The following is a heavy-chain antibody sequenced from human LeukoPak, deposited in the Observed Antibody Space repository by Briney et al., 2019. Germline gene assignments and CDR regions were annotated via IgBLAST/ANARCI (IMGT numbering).Heavy chain of an antibody. CDR2: IRPKTEGGAT. D-gene: IGHD2-2*01. CDR1: GFNFNNAW. Sequence: GGSLRLSCAASGFNFNNAWMTWVRQAPGKGLEWVGRIRPKTEGGATDYGAPVKDRFTISRDESKATLFLQVDSLKPEDTAVYFCTTFGYALDSWGQGTLVTVSS. CDR3: TTFGYALDS. V-gene: IGHV3-15*01. J-gene: IGHJ4*02.